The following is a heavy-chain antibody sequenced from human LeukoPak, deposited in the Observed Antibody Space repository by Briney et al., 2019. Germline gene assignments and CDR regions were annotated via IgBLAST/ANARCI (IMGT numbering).Heavy chain of an antibody. CDR2: INPSGGST. CDR1: GYTFTSYY. CDR3: AREGSEDDAFDI. J-gene: IGHJ3*02. V-gene: IGHV1-46*01. Sequence: GASVKVSCKASGYTFTSYYMHWVRQAPGQGLEWMGIINPSGGSTSYAQMFQGRVTMTRDTSTSTVYMELSSLRSEDTAVYYCAREGSEDDAFDIWGQGTMVTVSS.